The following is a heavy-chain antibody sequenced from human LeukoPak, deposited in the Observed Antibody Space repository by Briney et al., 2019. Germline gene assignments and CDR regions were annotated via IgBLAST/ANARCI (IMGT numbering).Heavy chain of an antibody. CDR3: ASERRPKVGAADELYGMDV. J-gene: IGHJ6*02. D-gene: IGHD6-25*01. V-gene: IGHV1-2*04. CDR2: INPNSGGT. Sequence: GASVKVSCKASGYTFTGYYMHWVRQAPGQGLEWMGWINPNSGGTNYAQKFQGWVTMTRDTSISTAYMELSRLRSDDTDVYYCASERRPKVGAADELYGMDVWGQGTTVTVSS. CDR1: GYTFTGYY.